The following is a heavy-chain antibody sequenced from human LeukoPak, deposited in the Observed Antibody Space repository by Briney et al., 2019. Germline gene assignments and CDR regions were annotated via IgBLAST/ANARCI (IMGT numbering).Heavy chain of an antibody. V-gene: IGHV3-23*01. Sequence: PGGSLRLSCAASGFTFSSYAMSWVRQAPGKGLEWVSAISGSGGSTYYADSVRGRFTISRDNSKNTLFLQMNSLRVEDTAVYYCAKDNPGTAALDYWGQGTLVTVSS. CDR2: ISGSGGST. D-gene: IGHD6-13*01. CDR3: AKDNPGTAALDY. CDR1: GFTFSSYA. J-gene: IGHJ4*02.